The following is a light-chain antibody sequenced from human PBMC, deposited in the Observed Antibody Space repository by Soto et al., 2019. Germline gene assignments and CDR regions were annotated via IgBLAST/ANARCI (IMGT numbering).Light chain of an antibody. CDR3: QQYSTYPWT. CDR2: GAS. J-gene: IGKJ1*01. Sequence: DIQMTQSPSSLSASVGDRVTITCRASQDISNYLVWFQQKPGKAPKPLIYGASSLITGVPSKFSASGFATEFTLTITSLQPEDLATYYCQQYSTYPWTFGKGTKVEIK. V-gene: IGKV1-16*02. CDR1: QDISNY.